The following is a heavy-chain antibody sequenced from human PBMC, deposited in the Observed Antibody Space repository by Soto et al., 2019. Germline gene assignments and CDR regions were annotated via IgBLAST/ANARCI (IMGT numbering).Heavy chain of an antibody. CDR3: ATDSRGLLVGANYGMDV. V-gene: IGHV1-24*01. D-gene: IGHD1-26*01. CDR2: FDPEDGET. CDR1: GYTLTELS. J-gene: IGHJ6*02. Sequence: ASVKVSWKVSGYTLTELSMHWVRQAPGKGLEWMGGFDPEDGETIYAQKFQGRVTMTEDTSTDTAYMELSSLRSEDTAVYYCATDSRGLLVGANYGMDVWGQGTTVTVSS.